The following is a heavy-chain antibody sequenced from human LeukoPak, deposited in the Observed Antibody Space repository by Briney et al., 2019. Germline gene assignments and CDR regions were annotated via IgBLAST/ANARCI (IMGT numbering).Heavy chain of an antibody. V-gene: IGHV4-4*09. J-gene: IGHJ3*02. CDR3: ARRLYSWHDHAFDI. CDR2: IYTSGST. D-gene: IGHD1-1*01. CDR1: GGSIRSYY. Sequence: SETLSLTCNVSGGSIRSYYWGWIRQPPGKGLKWIGYIYTSGSTNYNPSRKSRVAISVDTSKNQFSLTLSPVTAADTAVYYCARRLYSWHDHAFDIWGQGTMVTVSS.